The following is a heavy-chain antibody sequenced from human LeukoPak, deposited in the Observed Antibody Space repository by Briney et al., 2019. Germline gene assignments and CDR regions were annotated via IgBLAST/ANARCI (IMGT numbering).Heavy chain of an antibody. J-gene: IGHJ3*02. Sequence: GGSLRLSCAVSGFTFSSYWMSWARQAPGKGLEWVANIKQEGSEKTYVDSVKGRFTISRDNAQNSLYLQMNSLRAEDTAVYYCARVYSSTSGKNAFDIWGQGTMVTVSS. V-gene: IGHV3-7*03. D-gene: IGHD6-6*01. CDR2: IKQEGSEK. CDR1: GFTFSSYW. CDR3: ARVYSSTSGKNAFDI.